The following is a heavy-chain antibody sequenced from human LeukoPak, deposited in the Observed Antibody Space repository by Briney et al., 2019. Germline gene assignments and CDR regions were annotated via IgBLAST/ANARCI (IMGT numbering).Heavy chain of an antibody. D-gene: IGHD5-24*01. CDR1: GGSISSSY. CDR2: IHYIGST. Sequence: PSETLSLTCTVSGGSISSSYWSWIRQPPGKGLEWIGYIHYIGSTNYNPSLKSRVTISIDTSKRQFSLKLSSVAAADTAVYYCARPRRDGYTSPFDYWGQRTLVTVSS. J-gene: IGHJ4*02. CDR3: ARPRRDGYTSPFDY. V-gene: IGHV4-59*08.